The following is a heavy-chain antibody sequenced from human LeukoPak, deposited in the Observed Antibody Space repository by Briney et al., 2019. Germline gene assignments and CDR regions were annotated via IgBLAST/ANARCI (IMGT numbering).Heavy chain of an antibody. CDR1: GYTFTGYY. D-gene: IGHD2-21*02. CDR2: INPNSGGT. CDR3: ARALIVVVTADPPDY. J-gene: IGHJ4*02. V-gene: IGHV1-2*06. Sequence: ASVEVSCKASGYTFTGYYMHWVRQAPGQGLEWMGRINPNSGGTNYSQKFQGRVTITRDTSASTAYMELSSLRSEDTAVYYCARALIVVVTADPPDYWGQGTLVTVSS.